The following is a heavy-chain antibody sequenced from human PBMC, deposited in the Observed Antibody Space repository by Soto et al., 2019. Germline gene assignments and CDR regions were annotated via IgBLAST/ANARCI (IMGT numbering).Heavy chain of an antibody. J-gene: IGHJ3*02. V-gene: IGHV4-30-4*01. CDR1: GDSIISGNYY. CDR2: IHYTGTT. Sequence: SETLSLTCTVSGDSIISGNYYWSWIRQPPXKGLEWIGYIHYTGTTHYSPSLTSRVTISRDTPKNQFSLNLYSVTAADTAVYYCARIPARAAYFSHGAYSGVFDIWGLGTVVTVSS. CDR3: ARIPARAAYFSHGAYSGVFDI. D-gene: IGHD2-21*01.